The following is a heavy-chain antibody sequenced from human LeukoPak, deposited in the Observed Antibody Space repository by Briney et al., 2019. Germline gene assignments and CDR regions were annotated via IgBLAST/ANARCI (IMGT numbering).Heavy chain of an antibody. Sequence: SETLSLTCTVSGGSISSGGYYWSWIRQHPGKGLEWIGYIYYSGSTYYNPSLKSRVTISVDTSKNQFSLKLSSVTAADTAVYYCARDPARRLLWFEEGPHYYYGMDVWGQGTTVTVSS. CDR3: ARDPARRLLWFEEGPHYYYGMDV. D-gene: IGHD3-10*01. V-gene: IGHV4-31*03. CDR2: IYYSGST. CDR1: GGSISSGGYY. J-gene: IGHJ6*02.